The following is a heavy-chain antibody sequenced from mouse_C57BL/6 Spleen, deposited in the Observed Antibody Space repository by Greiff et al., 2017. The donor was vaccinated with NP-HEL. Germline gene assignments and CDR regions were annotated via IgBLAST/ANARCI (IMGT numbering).Heavy chain of an antibody. V-gene: IGHV5-15*01. J-gene: IGHJ2*01. CDR3: ARHDSSGYNFDY. D-gene: IGHD3-2*02. CDR1: GFTFSDYG. CDR2: ISNLAYSI. Sequence: EVKLVESGGGLVQPGGSLKLSCAASGFTFSDYGMAWVRQAPRKGPEWVGFISNLAYSINYADTVTGRFTFSRENAKNTLYLVMSSLRSEYTAMYYCARHDSSGYNFDYWGQGTTLTVSS.